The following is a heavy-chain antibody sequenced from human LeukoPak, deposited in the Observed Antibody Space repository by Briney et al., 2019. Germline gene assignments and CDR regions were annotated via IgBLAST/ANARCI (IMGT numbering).Heavy chain of an antibody. CDR2: IFHTGST. J-gene: IGHJ4*02. D-gene: IGHD3-9*01. CDR3: ARDSYDILTGYLYYFDY. Sequence: SETLSLTCTVSGGSISGYFWSWIRQPPGKGLEWVAHIFHTGSTTYNPSLKSRLTISVDTSNQVSLKLRSVTAADTAVYYCARDSYDILTGYLYYFDYWGQGTLVTVSS. V-gene: IGHV4-59*12. CDR1: GGSISGYF.